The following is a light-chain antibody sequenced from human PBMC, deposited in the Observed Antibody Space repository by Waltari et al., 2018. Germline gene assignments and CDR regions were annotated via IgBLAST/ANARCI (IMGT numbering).Light chain of an antibody. Sequence: EIVLTQSPGTLSLSPGDRATLSCRASQTVSPIALSWYQQKHGQAPRVLIYSTYNRATGIPDRFSGSGSGTDFTLTINRLVPEDFAMYYCQQYDGIVVTFGGGTKVEI. CDR3: QQYDGIVVT. J-gene: IGKJ4*01. CDR2: STY. V-gene: IGKV3-20*01. CDR1: QTVSPIA.